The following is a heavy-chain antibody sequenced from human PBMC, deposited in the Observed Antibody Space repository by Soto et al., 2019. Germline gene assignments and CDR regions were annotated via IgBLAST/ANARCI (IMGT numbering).Heavy chain of an antibody. CDR3: ARGSLIAGLYNGMDV. CDR1: GGSISSGGYY. D-gene: IGHD6-13*01. Sequence: QVQLQESGPGLVKPSQTLSLTCTVSGGSISSGGYYWTWIRQHPGKGLEWLGYNYYSGITYYNPSLKSRVTISLDTSKNQFSLTLSSVTAADTAVYYCARGSLIAGLYNGMDVWGQGTTFTVSS. V-gene: IGHV4-31*03. CDR2: NYYSGIT. J-gene: IGHJ6*02.